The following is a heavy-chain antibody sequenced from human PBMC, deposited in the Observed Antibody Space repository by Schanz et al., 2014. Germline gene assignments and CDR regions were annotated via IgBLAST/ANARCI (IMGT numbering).Heavy chain of an antibody. CDR1: GFTFSRYW. V-gene: IGHV3-7*04. CDR3: ARGGAGSVLFCFDY. D-gene: IGHD3-10*01. CDR2: INQDGSEE. Sequence: DVQLVESGGGLVQPGGSLRLSCAASGFTFSRYWMSLVRQAPGKGLEWLANINQDGSEEYYVDSLNGRLTISRDNARNSLYLQMNSLRAEDTAVYFCARGGAGSVLFCFDYWGQGTLVTVSS. J-gene: IGHJ4*02.